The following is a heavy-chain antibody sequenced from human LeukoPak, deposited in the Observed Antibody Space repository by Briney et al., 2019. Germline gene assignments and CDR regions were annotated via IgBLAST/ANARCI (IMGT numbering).Heavy chain of an antibody. CDR3: ARGELRRHTAMVPSTYYYYYYMDV. J-gene: IGHJ6*03. Sequence: SETLSLTCTVSGGSISSYYWSWIRQPPGKGLEWIGYIYYSGSTNYNPSLKSRVTMSVDTSKNQFSLKLSSVTAADTAVYYCARGELRRHTAMVPSTYYYYYYMDVWGKGTTVTVSS. D-gene: IGHD5-18*01. CDR1: GGSISSYY. V-gene: IGHV4-59*12. CDR2: IYYSGST.